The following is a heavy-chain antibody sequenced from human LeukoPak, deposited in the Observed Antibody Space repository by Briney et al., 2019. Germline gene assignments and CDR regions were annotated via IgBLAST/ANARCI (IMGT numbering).Heavy chain of an antibody. V-gene: IGHV1-24*01. CDR1: EYSLTDLS. D-gene: IGHD1-26*01. J-gene: IGHJ4*02. CDR2: FDPEHREA. Sequence: GASEKVSCKVSEYSLTDLSMHWVRQAPGNGLEGMGGFDPEHREAIYAQKFQGRVSMTEDTSTDTAYMELSSLRSEDTSVYYCAAGGIYSLLDYWGQGTLVTVSS. CDR3: AAGGIYSLLDY.